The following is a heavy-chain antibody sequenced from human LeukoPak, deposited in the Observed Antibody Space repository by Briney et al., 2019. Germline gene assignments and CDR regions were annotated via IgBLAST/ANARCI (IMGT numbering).Heavy chain of an antibody. Sequence: GASVKVSCKASGYTFTDYYIHWVRQAPGQGLEWMGWINPNNGGTNYAQEFQGRVSLTRDMSISTAYMELSRLRSDDTAVYYCARSHFLHYFDSSGYYDYWGRGTLLTVSS. V-gene: IGHV1-2*02. D-gene: IGHD3-22*01. CDR3: ARSHFLHYFDSSGYYDY. J-gene: IGHJ4*02. CDR2: INPNNGGT. CDR1: GYTFTDYY.